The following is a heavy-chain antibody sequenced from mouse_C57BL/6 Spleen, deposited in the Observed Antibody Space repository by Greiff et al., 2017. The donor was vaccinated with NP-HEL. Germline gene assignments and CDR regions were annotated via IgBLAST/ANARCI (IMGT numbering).Heavy chain of an antibody. Sequence: VHVKQSGPVLVKPGASVKMSCKASGYTFTDYYMNWVKQSHGKSLEWIGVINPYNGGTSYNQKFKGKATLTVDKSSSTAYMELNSLTSEDSAVYYCARGGSPFDYWGQGTTLTVSS. CDR2: INPYNGGT. CDR3: ARGGSPFDY. J-gene: IGHJ2*01. D-gene: IGHD1-1*01. CDR1: GYTFTDYY. V-gene: IGHV1-19*01.